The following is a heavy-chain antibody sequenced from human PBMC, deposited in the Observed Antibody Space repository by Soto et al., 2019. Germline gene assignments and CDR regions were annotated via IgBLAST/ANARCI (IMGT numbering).Heavy chain of an antibody. Sequence: QITLKESGPTLVNPTQTLTLTCTFSGFSLSTSGVGVGWIRQPPGKALEWLALIYWNDDKRYSPSLKSRLTITKDTSKNQVVLTMTNMDPVDTATYYCARVLMVRGVIYYYGMDVWGQGTTVTVSS. CDR2: IYWNDDK. CDR1: GFSLSTSGVG. J-gene: IGHJ6*02. V-gene: IGHV2-5*01. CDR3: ARVLMVRGVIYYYGMDV. D-gene: IGHD3-10*01.